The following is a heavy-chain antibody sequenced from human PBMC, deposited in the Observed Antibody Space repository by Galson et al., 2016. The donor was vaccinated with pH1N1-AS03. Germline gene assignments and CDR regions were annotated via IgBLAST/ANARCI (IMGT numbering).Heavy chain of an antibody. Sequence: QSGAEVKKPGESLKISCKGSGYSFNSYWIGWVRQMSGKDLEWMGMIFPGDSDTRYSPSFQGQVTISADSRTAYLQWSSLKASDTAMYYCVRQFDVLTGFFYYWGQGALVTVSS. CDR2: IFPGDSDT. D-gene: IGHD3-9*01. V-gene: IGHV5-51*01. CDR3: VRQFDVLTGFFYY. CDR1: GYSFNSYW. J-gene: IGHJ4*02.